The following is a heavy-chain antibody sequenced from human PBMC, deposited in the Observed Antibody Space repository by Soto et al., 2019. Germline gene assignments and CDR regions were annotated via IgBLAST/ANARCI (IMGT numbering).Heavy chain of an antibody. J-gene: IGHJ4*02. D-gene: IGHD4-17*01. CDR2: INADNGNT. Sequence: ASVKVSCKASGYTFSGSVMHWVRQAPGQRLEWMGWINADNGNTKYSQKFQDRVTLTRDTSASTAYMELSSLRSEDTTVYYCATEIDETTVTSLDYCGQGTLLTVSS. CDR3: ATEIDETTVTSLDY. V-gene: IGHV1-3*01. CDR1: GYTFSGSV.